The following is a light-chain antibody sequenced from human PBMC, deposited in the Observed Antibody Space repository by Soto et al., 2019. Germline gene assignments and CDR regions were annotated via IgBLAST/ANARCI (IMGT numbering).Light chain of an antibody. CDR2: GAS. CDR3: QQYGSSPLT. Sequence: EIVLTQSPGTLSLSPGERAALSCRASESVNTNYLAWYQQIPGQAPRLLIYGASSRAAATSARFSGSGSGTDFTLTISRLEPEDFAVYYCQQYGSSPLTFGGGTKVEIK. CDR1: ESVNTNY. J-gene: IGKJ4*01. V-gene: IGKV3-20*01.